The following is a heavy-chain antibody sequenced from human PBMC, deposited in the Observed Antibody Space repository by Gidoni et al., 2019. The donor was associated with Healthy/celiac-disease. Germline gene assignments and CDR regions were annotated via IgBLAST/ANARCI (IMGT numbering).Heavy chain of an antibody. CDR1: GFTFSSYG. V-gene: IGHV3-30*18. J-gene: IGHJ4*02. CDR3: AKEGGNSYFDY. Sequence: SGFTFSSYGMHWVRQAPGKGLEWVAVISYDGSNKYYADSVKGRFTISRDNSKNTLYLQMNSLRAEDTAVYYCAKEGGNSYFDYWGQGTLVTVSS. D-gene: IGHD2-21*02. CDR2: ISYDGSNK.